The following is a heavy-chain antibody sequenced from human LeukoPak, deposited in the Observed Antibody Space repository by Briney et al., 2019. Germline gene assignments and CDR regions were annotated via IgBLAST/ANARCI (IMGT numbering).Heavy chain of an antibody. Sequence: PSETLSLTRPVSGGSIRRSNWWRRVRQSPGEGLKWIGEIYRSWSTNYNPFLRSRSTIAIDKSKNQFSLKVNSVTAADTAAYYCARASHDYGDYSHFDYWGQGTLVTVSS. CDR3: ARASHDYGDYSHFDY. J-gene: IGHJ4*02. D-gene: IGHD4-17*01. V-gene: IGHV4-4*02. CDR1: GGSIRRSNW. CDR2: IYRSWST.